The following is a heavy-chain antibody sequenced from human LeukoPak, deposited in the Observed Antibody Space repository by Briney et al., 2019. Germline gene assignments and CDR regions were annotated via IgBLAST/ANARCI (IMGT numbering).Heavy chain of an antibody. CDR2: ISSISSYI. CDR1: GFTFSIYS. J-gene: IGHJ4*02. Sequence: GGSLRLSCAASGFTFSIYSMNWVRQAPGKGLEWVSSISSISSYIYYADSLKGRFTISRDNAKNSLYLQMYSLRADDTAVYYCATTTINYYFDYWGQGTLVTVSS. D-gene: IGHD1-1*01. CDR3: ATTTINYYFDY. V-gene: IGHV3-21*01.